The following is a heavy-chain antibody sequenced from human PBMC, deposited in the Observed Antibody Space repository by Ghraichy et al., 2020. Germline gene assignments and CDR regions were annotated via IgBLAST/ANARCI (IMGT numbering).Heavy chain of an antibody. D-gene: IGHD1-26*01. J-gene: IGHJ4*02. Sequence: GESLNISCAASGFTFSSYGMHWVRQAPGKGLEWVAVIWYDGGNKYYADSVKGRFTISRDNSKNTLYLQMNSLRAEDTAVYYCARDGGGSYYPSYYFDYWGQGTLVTVSS. V-gene: IGHV3-33*01. CDR2: IWYDGGNK. CDR3: ARDGGGSYYPSYYFDY. CDR1: GFTFSSYG.